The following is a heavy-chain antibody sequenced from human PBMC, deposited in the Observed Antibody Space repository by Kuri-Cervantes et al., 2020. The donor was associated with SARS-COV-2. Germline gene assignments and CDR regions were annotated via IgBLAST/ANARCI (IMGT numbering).Heavy chain of an antibody. CDR1: GYSFTSYW. D-gene: IGHD1-1*01. CDR2: IYPRDSDT. J-gene: IGHJ3*02. V-gene: IGHV5-51*01. Sequence: GESLKISCKGSGYSFTSYWIGWVRQMPGKGLEWMGIIYPRDSDTRYSPSFQGQVTISVDKSITTAYLQWSSLEASDTAIYYCARRGGPNTWNPSDIWGQGTMVTVSS. CDR3: ARRGGPNTWNPSDI.